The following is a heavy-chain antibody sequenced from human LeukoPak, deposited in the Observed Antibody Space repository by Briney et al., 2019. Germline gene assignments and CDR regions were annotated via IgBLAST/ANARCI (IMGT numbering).Heavy chain of an antibody. CDR3: ARDITSYGYIVGASSL. Sequence: PGGSLRLSCAASGFTFSTYSMNWVRQAPGKGLEWVSYISRSSNTIYYADSVEGRFTISRDNAKNSLYLQMNSLRAEDTAVYYCARDITSYGYIVGASSLWGQEPWSPSPQ. CDR1: GFTFSTYS. V-gene: IGHV3-48*01. D-gene: IGHD1-26*01. J-gene: IGHJ4*02. CDR2: ISRSSNTI.